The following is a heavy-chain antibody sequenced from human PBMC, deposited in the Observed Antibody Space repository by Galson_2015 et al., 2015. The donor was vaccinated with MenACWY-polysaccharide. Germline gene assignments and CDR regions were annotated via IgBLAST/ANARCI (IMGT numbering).Heavy chain of an antibody. CDR1: GGSVSSNNW. CDR2: IYHSGST. D-gene: IGHD2-2*01. CDR3: ARETSPDRSLSS. Sequence: ATLSLTCAVSGGSVSSNNWYRWVRQPPGQGLEWIGEIYHSGSTNYNPSLKSRVTLSVDSSKNEVSLKLNSVTAADTAVYYCARETSPDRSLSSWGQGTLVTVSS. V-gene: IGHV4-4*02. J-gene: IGHJ4*02.